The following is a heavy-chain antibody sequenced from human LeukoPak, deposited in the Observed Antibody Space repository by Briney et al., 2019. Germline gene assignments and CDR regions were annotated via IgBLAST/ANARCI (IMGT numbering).Heavy chain of an antibody. CDR2: ISRTGNSI. CDR1: GFTFSSYE. CDR3: ARGPYSSNWYVDY. Sequence: RGSLRLSCAASGFTFSSYEMNWVRLAPGKGLEWISYISRTGNSIYYADSVKGRFTISRDSAKNSLYLQMNSLRAEDTAVYYCARGPYSSNWYVDYWGQGTLVTVAS. J-gene: IGHJ4*02. D-gene: IGHD6-13*01. V-gene: IGHV3-48*03.